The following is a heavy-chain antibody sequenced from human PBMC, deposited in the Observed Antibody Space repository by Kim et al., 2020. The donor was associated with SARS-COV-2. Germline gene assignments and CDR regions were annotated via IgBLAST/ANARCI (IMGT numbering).Heavy chain of an antibody. Sequence: SETLSLTCTVSGGSISSYYWSWIRQPPGKGLEWIGYIYYSGSTNYNPSLKSRVTISVDTSKNQFSLKLSSVTAADTAVYYCARGDRSPWNYFDYWGQGTLVTVSS. CDR1: GGSISSYY. D-gene: IGHD1-1*01. CDR2: IYYSGST. J-gene: IGHJ4*02. CDR3: ARGDRSPWNYFDY. V-gene: IGHV4-59*13.